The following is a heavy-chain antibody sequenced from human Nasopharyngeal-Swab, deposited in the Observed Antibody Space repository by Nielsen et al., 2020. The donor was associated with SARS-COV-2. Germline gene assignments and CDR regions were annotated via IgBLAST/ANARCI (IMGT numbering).Heavy chain of an antibody. CDR2: ISGSGGST. J-gene: IGHJ4*02. V-gene: IGHV3-23*01. D-gene: IGHD1-26*01. Sequence: GKGLEWVADISGSGGSTYYADSVKGRFTISRDNSKNTLYLQMNSLRAEDTAVYYCAKDGAGVYYFDYWGQGTLVTVSS. CDR3: AKDGAGVYYFDY.